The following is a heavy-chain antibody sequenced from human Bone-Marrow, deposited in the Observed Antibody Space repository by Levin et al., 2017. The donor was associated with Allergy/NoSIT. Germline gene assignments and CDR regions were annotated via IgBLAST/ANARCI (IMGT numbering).Heavy chain of an antibody. CDR2: IIPIFGTA. Sequence: KISCKASGGTFSSYAISWVRQAPGQGLEWMGGIIPIFGTANYAQKFQGRVTITADKSTSTAYMELSSLRSEDTAVYYCARQQQLVTGWFDPWGQGTLVTVSS. J-gene: IGHJ5*02. D-gene: IGHD6-13*01. CDR3: ARQQQLVTGWFDP. V-gene: IGHV1-69*06. CDR1: GGTFSSYA.